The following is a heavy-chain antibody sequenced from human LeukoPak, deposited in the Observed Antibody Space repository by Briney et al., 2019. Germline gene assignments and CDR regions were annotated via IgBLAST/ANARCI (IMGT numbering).Heavy chain of an antibody. CDR3: AKDMYNYYYYYMDV. V-gene: IGHV3-23*01. CDR2: ISGSGGST. CDR1: GFTFSSYA. Sequence: GGSLRLSCAASGFTFSSYAMSWVRQAPGKGLEWVSAISGSGGSTYYADSVKGRFTISRDNSKNTLYLQMNSLGAEDTAVYYCAKDMYNYYYYYMDVWGKGTTVTVSS. J-gene: IGHJ6*03. D-gene: IGHD1-1*01.